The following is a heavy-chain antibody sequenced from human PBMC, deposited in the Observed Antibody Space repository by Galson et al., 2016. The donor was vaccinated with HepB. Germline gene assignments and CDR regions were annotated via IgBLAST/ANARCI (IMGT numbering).Heavy chain of an antibody. J-gene: IGHJ1*01. D-gene: IGHD3-10*01. V-gene: IGHV3-7*05. Sequence: SLRLSCAASGFTFSSYWMNWVRQAPGKGLEWVAIIKQDGSAKYYVDSLKGRFTISRDNAKNSLYLQMSSLRAEDTAIYYCAKIDYGSGSYYSAEYFQHWGQGTLVTVSS. CDR3: AKIDYGSGSYYSAEYFQH. CDR2: IKQDGSAK. CDR1: GFTFSSYW.